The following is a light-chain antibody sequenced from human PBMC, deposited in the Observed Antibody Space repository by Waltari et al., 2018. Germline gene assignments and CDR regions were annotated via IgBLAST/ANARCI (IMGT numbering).Light chain of an antibody. V-gene: IGLV2-14*01. CDR2: DVS. Sequence: QSALTQPTSVSGSPGQSITISCTGTSRDVGFFNYVSWYQQYPGKVPQLLIYDVSYRPSGVSSRCSGSKSGNTASLTISGLQADDEADYYCNSYSGSSSWVFGGGTKLTVL. J-gene: IGLJ3*02. CDR3: NSYSGSSSWV. CDR1: SRDVGFFNY.